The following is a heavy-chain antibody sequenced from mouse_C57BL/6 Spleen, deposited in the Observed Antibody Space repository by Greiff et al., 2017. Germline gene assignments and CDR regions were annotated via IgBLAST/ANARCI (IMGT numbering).Heavy chain of an antibody. Sequence: EVKLQESGGGLVKPGGSLKLSCAASGFTFSSYTMSWVRQTPEKRLEWVATISGGGGNTYYPDSVKGRFTISRDNAKNTLYLQMSSLRSEDTALYYCARHGGYLYYYAMDYWGQGTSVTVSS. CDR2: ISGGGGNT. J-gene: IGHJ4*01. V-gene: IGHV5-9*01. CDR3: ARHGGYLYYYAMDY. D-gene: IGHD2-3*01. CDR1: GFTFSSYT.